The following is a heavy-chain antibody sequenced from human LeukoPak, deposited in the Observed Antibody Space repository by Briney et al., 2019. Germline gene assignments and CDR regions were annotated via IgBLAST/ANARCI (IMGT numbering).Heavy chain of an antibody. CDR2: IYSGGNI. Sequence: GGSLRLSCAASGFTVSSTYMSWVRQAPGKGLEWVSVIYSGGNIYYIESVKGRFTTSRDTSKNTLYLQRNGLRAEDTAVYFCAGRHCSGGGCYFAGADPFDYWGQGTLVTVSS. J-gene: IGHJ4*02. D-gene: IGHD2-15*01. CDR3: AGRHCSGGGCYFAGADPFDY. CDR1: GFTVSSTY. V-gene: IGHV3-53*01.